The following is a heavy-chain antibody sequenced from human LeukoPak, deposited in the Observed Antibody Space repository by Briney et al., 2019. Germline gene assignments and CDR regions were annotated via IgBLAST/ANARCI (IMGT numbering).Heavy chain of an antibody. CDR3: ARGYNSGYEY. V-gene: IGHV1-2*06. D-gene: IGHD1-14*01. Sequence: EASVKVSCKASGYTFTAFHLHWVRQAPGQGLEWVGRIKPNNGDTSYAQKFQGRVTMTRDTSLSTIYMELNSLRSDDTAVYYCARGYNSGYEYWGQGTLVTVSS. CDR2: IKPNNGDT. J-gene: IGHJ4*02. CDR1: GYTFTAFH.